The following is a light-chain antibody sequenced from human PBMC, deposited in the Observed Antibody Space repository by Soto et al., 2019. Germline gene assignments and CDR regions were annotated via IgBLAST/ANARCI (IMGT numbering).Light chain of an antibody. V-gene: IGLV2-14*01. J-gene: IGLJ3*02. CDR2: EVS. CDR3: SSYTSSSAWV. Sequence: QSALTQSASVSGSPGQSITISCTGTSSDVGGYNYVSWYQQHPGKAPKLMIYEVSNRPSGVSDRFSGSKSGSTASLTIYGLQAEDEADYYCSSYTSSSAWVFGGGTKLTVL. CDR1: SSDVGGYNY.